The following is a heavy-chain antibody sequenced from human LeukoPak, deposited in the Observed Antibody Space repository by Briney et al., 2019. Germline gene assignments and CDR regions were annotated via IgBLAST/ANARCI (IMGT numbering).Heavy chain of an antibody. CDR1: GYSFTSYG. J-gene: IGHJ4*02. CDR2: ISAYNGNT. V-gene: IGHV1-18*01. CDR3: ARSGYYDSSGYFDY. Sequence: ASVKVSCKASGYSFTSYGISWVRQAPGQGLEWMGWISAYNGNTNYAQKLQGRVTMTTDTSTSTAYMELRSLRSDDTAVYYCARSGYYDSSGYFDYWGQGTLVTVSS. D-gene: IGHD3-22*01.